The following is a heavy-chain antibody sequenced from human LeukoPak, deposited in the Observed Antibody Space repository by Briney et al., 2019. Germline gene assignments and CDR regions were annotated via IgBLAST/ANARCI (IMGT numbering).Heavy chain of an antibody. V-gene: IGHV4-4*02. D-gene: IGHD7-27*01. CDR1: GGSISSSNW. CDR3: ARFSPRAMGNYLDF. CDR2: IYHSGST. Sequence: SETLSLTCAVSGGSISSSNWWSWVRQPPGKGLEWIGEIYHSGSTNYNPSLKSRVTISVDTSKNQFSLKLSSVTAADTAVYYCARFSPRAMGNYLDFWGQGTLVTVSS. J-gene: IGHJ4*02.